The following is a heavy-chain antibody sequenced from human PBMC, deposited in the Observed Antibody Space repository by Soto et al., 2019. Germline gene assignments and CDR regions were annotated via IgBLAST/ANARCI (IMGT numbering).Heavy chain of an antibody. D-gene: IGHD3-9*01. J-gene: IGHJ4*02. CDR3: AKDRRYYDILTGYYKYYFDY. CDR2: ISYDGSNK. V-gene: IGHV3-30*18. CDR1: GFTFSSYG. Sequence: QRLSCAASGFTFSSYGMHWVRQAPGKGLEWVAVISYDGSNKYYADSVKGRFTISRDNSKNTLYLQMNSLRAEDTAVYYCAKDRRYYDILTGYYKYYFDYWGQGTLVTVSS.